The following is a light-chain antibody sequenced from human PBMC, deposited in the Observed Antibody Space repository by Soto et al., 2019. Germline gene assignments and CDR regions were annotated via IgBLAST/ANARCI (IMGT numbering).Light chain of an antibody. V-gene: IGKV1-5*01. J-gene: IGKJ4*01. Sequence: DIQMTQSPATLSASVGDRVTSTCRASQSVRSWLAWYQQKPGTAPKLXIFDASRLESGVPSRFSGSASGTELTITISSLQPEDIATYYCQQYDNLPLTFGGGTKVDIK. CDR2: DAS. CDR3: QQYDNLPLT. CDR1: QSVRSW.